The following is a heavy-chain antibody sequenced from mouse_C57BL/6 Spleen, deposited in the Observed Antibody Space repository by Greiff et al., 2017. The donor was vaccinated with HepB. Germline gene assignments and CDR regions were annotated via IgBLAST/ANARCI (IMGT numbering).Heavy chain of an antibody. CDR2: ISSGGSYT. V-gene: IGHV5-6*02. J-gene: IGHJ2*01. CDR1: GFTFSSYG. Sequence: EVKLEESGGDLVKPGGSLKLSCAASGFTFSSYGMSWVRQTPDKRLEWVATISSGGSYTYYPDSVKGRFTISRDNAKNTLYLQMSSLKSEDTAMYYCARQGDDYWGQGTTLTVSS. CDR3: ARQGDDY.